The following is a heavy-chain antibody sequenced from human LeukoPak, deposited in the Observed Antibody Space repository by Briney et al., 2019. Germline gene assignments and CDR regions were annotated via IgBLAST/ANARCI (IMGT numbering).Heavy chain of an antibody. CDR3: AKNIFAVADAFDI. V-gene: IGHV3-23*01. Sequence: GGSLRLSCAASGFTFSTYAMSWVRQGPGRGLEWVSLIIDSGGSTYYADSVKGRFTISRDNSKNTLYLQMNSLRAEDTAVYYCAKNIFAVADAFDIWGQGTMVTVSS. D-gene: IGHD3-3*02. CDR2: IIDSGGST. CDR1: GFTFSTYA. J-gene: IGHJ3*02.